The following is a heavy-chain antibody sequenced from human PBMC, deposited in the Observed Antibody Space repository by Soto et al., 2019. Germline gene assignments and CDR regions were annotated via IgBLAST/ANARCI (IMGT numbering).Heavy chain of an antibody. D-gene: IGHD4-17*01. J-gene: IGHJ1*01. V-gene: IGHV1-46*01. Sequence: GASVKVSCKASGYTFTSYYMHWVRQAPGQGLEWMGIINPSGGSTSYAQKFQGRVAITRDTSASTAYMELSSLRSEDTAVYYCARGLLGDYGIFQHWGQGTLVTVSS. CDR3: ARGLLGDYGIFQH. CDR2: INPSGGST. CDR1: GYTFTSYY.